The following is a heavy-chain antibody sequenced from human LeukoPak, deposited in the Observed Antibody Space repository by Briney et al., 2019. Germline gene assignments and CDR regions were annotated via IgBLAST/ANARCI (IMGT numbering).Heavy chain of an antibody. CDR3: ASGYSGYLVN. CDR2: TYYRSKWYT. D-gene: IGHD5-12*01. J-gene: IGHJ4*02. Sequence: SQTLSLTCAISGDSVSSNSAAWNWIRQSPLRGLEWLGRTYYRSKWYTYYAVSVKSRITINPDTSKNQFSLQLYSMTPDDTAVYYCASGYSGYLVNWGQGTLVTVSS. CDR1: GDSVSSNSAA. V-gene: IGHV6-1*01.